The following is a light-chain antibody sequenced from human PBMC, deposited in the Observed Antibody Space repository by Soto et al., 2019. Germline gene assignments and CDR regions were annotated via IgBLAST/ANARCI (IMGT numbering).Light chain of an antibody. CDR2: AAS. V-gene: IGKV1-39*01. CDR3: QQSYKILT. CDR1: DNIGSN. Sequence: DIQLTQTPASLSASVGDRVTITCRASDNIGSNLNWYQHQTGTAPKLLIYAASSLQGGVPSRFTGSGYGTQFTLTISGLHTEDFATYYCQQSYKILTFGGGTWVDI. J-gene: IGKJ4*01.